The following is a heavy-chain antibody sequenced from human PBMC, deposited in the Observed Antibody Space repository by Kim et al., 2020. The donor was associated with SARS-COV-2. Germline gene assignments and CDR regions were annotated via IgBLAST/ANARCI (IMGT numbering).Heavy chain of an antibody. CDR2: IYSGGST. Sequence: GGSLRLSCAASGFTVSSNYMSWVRQAPGKGLEWVSVIYSGGSTYYADSVKGRFTISRDNSKNTLYLQMNSLRAEDTAVYYCAREVYDILTGYYYGMDVWGQGTTVTVSS. J-gene: IGHJ6*02. V-gene: IGHV3-53*01. D-gene: IGHD3-9*01. CDR1: GFTVSSNY. CDR3: AREVYDILTGYYYGMDV.